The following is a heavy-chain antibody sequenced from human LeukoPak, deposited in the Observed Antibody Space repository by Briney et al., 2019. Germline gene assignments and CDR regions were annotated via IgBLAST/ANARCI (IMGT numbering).Heavy chain of an antibody. V-gene: IGHV3-48*01. CDR3: ARAGYYDSSGYYPHDAFDI. D-gene: IGHD3-22*01. J-gene: IGHJ3*02. Sequence: GSLRLSCAASGFTFSSYSMNWVRQAPGKGLEWVSYISSSSSTIYYADSVKGRFTISRDNAKNSLYLQMNSLRAEDTAVYYCARAGYYDSSGYYPHDAFDIWGQGTMVTVSS. CDR1: GFTFSSYS. CDR2: ISSSSSTI.